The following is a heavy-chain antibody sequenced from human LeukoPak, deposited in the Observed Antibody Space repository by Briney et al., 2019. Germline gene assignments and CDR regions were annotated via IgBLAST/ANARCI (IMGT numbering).Heavy chain of an antibody. CDR1: GFTFSTYA. D-gene: IGHD3-10*01. V-gene: IGHV3-23*01. J-gene: IGHJ6*02. CDR2: TSGSGGST. CDR3: AKSGGLSGSGRLAMDV. Sequence: GGSLRRSCAASGFTFSTYAMSWVRLAPGKGLEWVSGTSGSGGSTYYADSVKGRFTSSRDNSNNTLYVQMNSLRVEDTAVYYCAKSGGLSGSGRLAMDVWGQGTTVTVSS.